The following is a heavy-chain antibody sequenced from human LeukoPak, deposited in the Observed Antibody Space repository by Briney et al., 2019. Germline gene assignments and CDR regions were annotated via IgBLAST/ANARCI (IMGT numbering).Heavy chain of an antibody. CDR3: AKDRSIVVVPAAKEAFDY. Sequence: GGSLRLSCAASGFTFSSYAMSWVRQAPGKGLEWVSAISGSGGSTYYADSVKGRFPISRDNSKNTLYLQMNSLRAEDTAVYYCAKDRSIVVVPAAKEAFDYWGQGTLVTVSS. D-gene: IGHD2-2*01. J-gene: IGHJ4*02. CDR2: ISGSGGST. V-gene: IGHV3-23*01. CDR1: GFTFSSYA.